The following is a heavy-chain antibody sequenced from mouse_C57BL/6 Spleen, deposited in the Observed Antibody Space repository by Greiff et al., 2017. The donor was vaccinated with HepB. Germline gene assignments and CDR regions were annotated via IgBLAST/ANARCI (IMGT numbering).Heavy chain of an antibody. CDR2: IDPENGDT. Sequence: VQLQQSGAELVRPGASVKLSCTASGFNIKDDYMHWVKQRPEQGLEWIGWIDPENGDTKYASKFQGKATITADTSSNTAYLQLSSLTSEDTAVYYCTTRATTVVATDYFDYWGQGTTLTVSS. J-gene: IGHJ2*01. D-gene: IGHD1-1*01. CDR1: GFNIKDDY. CDR3: TTRATTVVATDYFDY. V-gene: IGHV14-4*01.